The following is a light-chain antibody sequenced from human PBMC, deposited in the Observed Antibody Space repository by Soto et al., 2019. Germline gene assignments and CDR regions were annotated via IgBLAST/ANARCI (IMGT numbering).Light chain of an antibody. CDR3: QQYNICPRT. CDR2: GAS. J-gene: IGKJ3*01. CDR1: QSVSTN. Sequence: VMTQSPATLSVPPGERATLSCRASQSVSTNFAWYQQKPGQAPRLLIYGASTRATAVPARFTASGSGTEFTLTISSLQSVDCAVYYRQQYNICPRTFGDGTKVDMK. V-gene: IGKV3-15*01.